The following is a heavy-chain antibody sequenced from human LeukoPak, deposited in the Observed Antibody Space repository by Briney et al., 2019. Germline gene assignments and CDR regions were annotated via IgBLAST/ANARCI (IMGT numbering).Heavy chain of an antibody. V-gene: IGHV4-39*01. J-gene: IGHJ4*02. CDR2: IYNSGSS. CDR1: GVSISSTSHA. Sequence: SETLSLTCTVSGVSISSTSHAWGWSRQPPGKGLEWLGNIYNSGSSNYSPSLRTRVSISVDTSKNQFSLRLRSVTAADTAVYYCGRDTHLESWGQGILVTVFS. CDR3: GRDTHLES.